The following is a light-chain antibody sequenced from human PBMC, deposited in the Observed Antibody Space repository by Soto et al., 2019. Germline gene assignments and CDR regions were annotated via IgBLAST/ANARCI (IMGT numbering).Light chain of an antibody. Sequence: EIVMTQSPATLSVSPGERATLSCRASQSVSSNLAWYQQKPCQAPRLIIYGASTRATGIPARFSGSVSGTEFTLTISSLQSEDFAVYYGQQYNNWPLWTFGQGTKLDI. V-gene: IGKV3-15*01. J-gene: IGKJ1*01. CDR3: QQYNNWPLWT. CDR2: GAS. CDR1: QSVSSN.